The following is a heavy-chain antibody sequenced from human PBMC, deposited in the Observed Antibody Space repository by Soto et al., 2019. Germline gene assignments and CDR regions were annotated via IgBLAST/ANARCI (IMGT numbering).Heavy chain of an antibody. Sequence: HPGGSLRLSCAASGFTFSSYSMNWVRQAPGKGLEWVSYISSSSSTIYYADSVKGRFTISRDNAKNSLYLQMNSLRDEDTAVYYCARDKGRNIYYYYGMDVWGQGTTVTVSS. J-gene: IGHJ6*02. V-gene: IGHV3-48*02. CDR1: GFTFSSYS. CDR3: ARDKGRNIYYYYGMDV. CDR2: ISSSSSTI.